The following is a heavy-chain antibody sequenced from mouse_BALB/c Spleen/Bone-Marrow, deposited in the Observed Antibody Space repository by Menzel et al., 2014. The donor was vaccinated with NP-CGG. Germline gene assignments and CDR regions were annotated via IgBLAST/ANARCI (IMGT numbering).Heavy chain of an antibody. CDR1: GFAFSGYD. V-gene: IGHV5-12-1*01. Sequence: VESGGGLVKPGGSLKLSCAASGFAFSGYDMSWVRQTPEKRLEWVAYISSGGSNTYYPDTVKGRFTISRDNAKNTLYLQMNSPKSEDTAMYYCAGQRGYAYAMDYWGQGTSVTVSS. D-gene: IGHD2-2*01. J-gene: IGHJ4*01. CDR2: ISSGGSNT. CDR3: AGQRGYAYAMDY.